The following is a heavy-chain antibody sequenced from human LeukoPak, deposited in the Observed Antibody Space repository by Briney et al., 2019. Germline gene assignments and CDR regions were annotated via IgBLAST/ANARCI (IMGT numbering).Heavy chain of an antibody. CDR2: VSYDGSEK. V-gene: IGHV3-30*18. J-gene: IGHJ4*02. D-gene: IGHD6-19*01. Sequence: GGSLRHSCAASGFAFSECGMHWVRQAPGKGLEWVAVVSYDGSEKHYGDSVKGRVTISSDNYMSTLHLQMNRLRVEDTGIYYCVKEQASGWYRVPDYWGEGTLVSVSS. CDR1: GFAFSECG. CDR3: VKEQASGWYRVPDY.